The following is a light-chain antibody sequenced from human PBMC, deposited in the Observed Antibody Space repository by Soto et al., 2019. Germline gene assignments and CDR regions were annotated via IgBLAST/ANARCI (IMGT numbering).Light chain of an antibody. CDR3: SSYGGYNNVV. V-gene: IGLV2-8*01. Sequence: QSALTQPPSASGSPGQSVTISCTGTSSDVGGYNYVSWFQQHPGKAPKLIIHEVNQRPSGVPDRFSGSKSGNTASLTVSGLQAEDEGTYYCSSYGGYNNVVFRTGTKLTVL. CDR1: SSDVGGYNY. CDR2: EVN. J-gene: IGLJ1*01.